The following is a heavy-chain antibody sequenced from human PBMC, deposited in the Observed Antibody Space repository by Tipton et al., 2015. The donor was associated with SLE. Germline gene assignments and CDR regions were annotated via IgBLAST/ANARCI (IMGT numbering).Heavy chain of an antibody. CDR3: ARLLGSGWFLELGDLDV. Sequence: TLSLTCAVYGESFNAYYWTWIRQPPGKGLEWIGEISHRGSTNYNPSLKSRVTISVDTSKNQFSLKLSSVTAADTAVYYCARLLGSGWFLELGDLDVWGQGTTVAVSS. V-gene: IGHV4-34*01. CDR1: GESFNAYY. J-gene: IGHJ6*02. CDR2: ISHRGST. D-gene: IGHD2-21*01.